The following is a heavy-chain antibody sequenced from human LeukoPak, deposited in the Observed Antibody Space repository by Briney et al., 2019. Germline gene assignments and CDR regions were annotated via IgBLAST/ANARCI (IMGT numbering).Heavy chain of an antibody. CDR1: GFTFSDYD. Sequence: PGGSLRLSCAASGFTFSDYDFHWVRHTTGKGLEWVSGIGVLGDTYYPGSVKGRFTISRENAKNSLYLQMNSLRAGDTAVYYCAREFCGSASKCSGGYFFDLWGRGSLVTVSS. D-gene: IGHD1-26*01. J-gene: IGHJ2*01. V-gene: IGHV3-13*01. CDR2: IGVLGDT. CDR3: AREFCGSASKCSGGYFFDL.